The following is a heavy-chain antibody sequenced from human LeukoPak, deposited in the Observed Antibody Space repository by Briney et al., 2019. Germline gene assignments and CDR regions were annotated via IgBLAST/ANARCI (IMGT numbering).Heavy chain of an antibody. D-gene: IGHD4-23*01. CDR2: IYYSGST. Sequence: SETLSLTCTVSGGSISSGDYYWSWIRQPPGKGLEWIGYIYYSGSTYYNPSLKSRVTISVDTSKNQFSLKLSSVTAADTAVYYCARDLLNEGNHLDYWGQGALVTVSS. J-gene: IGHJ4*02. CDR3: ARDLLNEGNHLDY. V-gene: IGHV4-30-4*01. CDR1: GGSISSGDYY.